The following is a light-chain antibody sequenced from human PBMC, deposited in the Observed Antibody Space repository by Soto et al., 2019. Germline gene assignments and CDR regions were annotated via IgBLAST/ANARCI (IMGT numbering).Light chain of an antibody. CDR3: SSYSSSSTLVV. Sequence: QSALTQPASVSGSPGRSITISCTGTSSDVGGFLYVSWFQQHPGKAPKLMIYAVSNRPSGISNRFSGSKSGNTASLTISGLQAEDEADYYCSSYSSSSTLVVFGGGTQLTVL. J-gene: IGLJ2*01. CDR1: SSDVGGFLY. CDR2: AVS. V-gene: IGLV2-14*01.